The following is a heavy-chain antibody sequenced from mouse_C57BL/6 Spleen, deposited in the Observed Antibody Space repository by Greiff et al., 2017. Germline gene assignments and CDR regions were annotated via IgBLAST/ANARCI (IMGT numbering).Heavy chain of an antibody. CDR3: ARSRPAYAMDY. CDR2: IDPSDSYT. J-gene: IGHJ4*01. CDR1: GYTFTSYW. Sequence: VQLQQPGAELVMPGASVKLSCKASGYTFTSYWMTWVKQRPGQGLEWIGEIDPSDSYTNYNQKFEGKATLTVDKSSSTAYMQRSSLTSEDSAVYYCARSRPAYAMDYWGQGTSVTVSS. D-gene: IGHD1-1*01. V-gene: IGHV1-69*01.